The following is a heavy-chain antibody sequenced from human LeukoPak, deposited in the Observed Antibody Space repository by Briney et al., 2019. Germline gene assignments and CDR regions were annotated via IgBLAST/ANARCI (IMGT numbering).Heavy chain of an antibody. J-gene: IGHJ4*02. V-gene: IGHV3-53*01. Sequence: GGSLRLSCAASGFTVSSNYMSWVRQAPGKGLEWVSVIYSGGSTYYADSVKGRFTVSRDNSKNTLFLQMNSLRAEDTAVYYCAKGSSSGWYGDWDYWGQGTLVTVSS. D-gene: IGHD6-19*01. CDR2: IYSGGST. CDR1: GFTVSSNY. CDR3: AKGSSSGWYGDWDY.